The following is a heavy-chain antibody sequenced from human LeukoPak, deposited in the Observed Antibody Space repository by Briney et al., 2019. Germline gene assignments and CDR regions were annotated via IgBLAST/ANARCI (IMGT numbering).Heavy chain of an antibody. CDR1: GFTFSSYE. CDR2: ISSSGSTI. Sequence: GGSLRLSCAASGFTFSSYEMNWVRQAPGQGLEWVSYISSSGSTIYYAESVKGRVTISRDNAKNSLYLQMNSLRAEDTAVYYCARDPADTAMVVWGTGMDVWGQGTTVTASS. V-gene: IGHV3-48*03. D-gene: IGHD5-18*01. CDR3: ARDPADTAMVVWGTGMDV. J-gene: IGHJ6*02.